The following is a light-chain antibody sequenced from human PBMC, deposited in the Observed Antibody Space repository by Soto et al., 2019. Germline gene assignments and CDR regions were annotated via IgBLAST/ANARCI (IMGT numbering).Light chain of an antibody. J-gene: IGLJ1*01. CDR1: SSDVGGYNY. CDR3: CSYASSTSYV. V-gene: IGLV2-14*01. CDR2: DVS. Sequence: QSALTQPASVSGSPGQSITISCTGTSSDVGGYNYVSWYQQHPGKAPKLMIYDVSSRASGVPNRFSGSKSGTTASLTISGLQAEDEADYYCCSYASSTSYVFGTGTKVTVL.